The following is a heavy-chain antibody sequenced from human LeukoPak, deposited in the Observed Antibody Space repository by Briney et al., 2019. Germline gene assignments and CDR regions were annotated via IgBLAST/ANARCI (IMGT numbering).Heavy chain of an antibody. CDR2: ISSSGSTI. V-gene: IGHV3-11*01. J-gene: IGHJ4*02. D-gene: IGHD3-3*01. Sequence: PGGSLRLSCEASGFTFSDYYMSWIRQAPGKGLEWVSYISSSGSTIYYADSVKGRFTISRDNAKNSLYLQMNSLRAEDTAVYYCARDGPLRFLEWFLGYWGQGTLVTVSS. CDR3: ARDGPLRFLEWFLGY. CDR1: GFTFSDYY.